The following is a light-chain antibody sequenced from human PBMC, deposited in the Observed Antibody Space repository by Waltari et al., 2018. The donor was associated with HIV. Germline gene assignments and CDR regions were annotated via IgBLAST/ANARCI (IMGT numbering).Light chain of an antibody. V-gene: IGLV1-40*01. CDR2: ANT. Sequence: QAVLTQPRSGSGAHGQAVTRAGPGSSYHIGAANDVHWYQQVPGTSPKLLIYANTNRPSGVPDRFSGSKSGTSASLAISGLQTEDEADYYCQSYVSSVNVVFGGGTRVTVL. J-gene: IGLJ3*02. CDR3: QSYVSSVNVV. CDR1: SYHIGAAND.